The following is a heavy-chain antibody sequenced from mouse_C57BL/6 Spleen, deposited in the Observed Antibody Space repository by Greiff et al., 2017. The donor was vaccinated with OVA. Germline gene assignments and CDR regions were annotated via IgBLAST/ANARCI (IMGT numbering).Heavy chain of an antibody. CDR2: FHPYNDDT. V-gene: IGHV1-47*01. D-gene: IGHD1-1*01. J-gene: IGHJ3*01. Sequence: VQLQQSGAELVKPGASVKMSCKASGYTFTTYPIEWMKQNPGKSLEWIGNFHPYNDDTKYNEKFKGKATLTADTSSSTAYMQLSSLTSEDSAVYFCARSGGTTVEGYADWGQGTLVTVAA. CDR1: GYTFTTYP. CDR3: ARSGGTTVEGYAD.